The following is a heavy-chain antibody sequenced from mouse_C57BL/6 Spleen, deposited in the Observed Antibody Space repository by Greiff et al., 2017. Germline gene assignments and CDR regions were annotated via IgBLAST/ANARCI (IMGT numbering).Heavy chain of an antibody. CDR1: GYSITSGYY. CDR3: ARENYGSSYGVDY. D-gene: IGHD1-1*01. Sequence: EVKLMESGPGLVKPSQSLSLTCSVTGYSITSGYYWNWIRQFPGNKLEWMGYISYDGSNNYNPSLKNRISITRDTSKNQFFLKLNSVTTEDTATYYCARENYGSSYGVDYWGQGTTLTVSS. J-gene: IGHJ2*01. CDR2: ISYDGSN. V-gene: IGHV3-6*01.